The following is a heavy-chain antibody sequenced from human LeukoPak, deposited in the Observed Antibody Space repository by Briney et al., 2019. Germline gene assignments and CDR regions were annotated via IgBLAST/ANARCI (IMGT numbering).Heavy chain of an antibody. D-gene: IGHD3-22*01. CDR2: IRYDGSNK. CDR3: ARRAGDYSHPYDY. V-gene: IGHV3-30*02. J-gene: IGHJ4*02. CDR1: GFTFSSYG. Sequence: GGSLRLSCAASGFTFSSYGMHWVRQAPGKGLEWVAFIRYDGSNKYYADSVRGRFTISRDNSKNTLYLQMNSLRAEDTAVYYCARRAGDYSHPYDYWGQGTLVTVSS.